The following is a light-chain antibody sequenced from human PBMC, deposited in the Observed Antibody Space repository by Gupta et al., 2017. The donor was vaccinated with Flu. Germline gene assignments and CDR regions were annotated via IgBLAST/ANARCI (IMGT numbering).Light chain of an antibody. Sequence: EIVLTQSPATLSLSPGERATLSCRASQSVSSYLAWYQQKPGQAPRLLIYDASNRATGIPAQFSGSGVGTDFTLTISSLEPEDFAVYYCQQRSNGPPSLTFGGGTKVEIK. J-gene: IGKJ4*01. CDR3: QQRSNGPPSLT. V-gene: IGKV3-11*01. CDR1: QSVSSY. CDR2: DAS.